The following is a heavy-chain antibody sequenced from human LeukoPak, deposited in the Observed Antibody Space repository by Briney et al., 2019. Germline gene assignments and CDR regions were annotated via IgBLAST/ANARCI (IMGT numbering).Heavy chain of an antibody. D-gene: IGHD6-19*01. Sequence: GWSLRLSCAASGFTFSSYAMSWVRQSPGKGLEWVSAISGSGGSTYYADSVKGRFTISRDNSKNTLYLQMNSLRAEDTAVYYCAKKAGSVDAFDIWGQGTMVTVSS. CDR3: AKKAGSVDAFDI. CDR2: ISGSGGST. V-gene: IGHV3-23*01. CDR1: GFTFSSYA. J-gene: IGHJ3*02.